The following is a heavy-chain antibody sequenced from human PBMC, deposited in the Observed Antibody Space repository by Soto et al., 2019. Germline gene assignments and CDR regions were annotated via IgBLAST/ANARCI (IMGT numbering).Heavy chain of an antibody. Sequence: GGSLRLSCAASGFTFSSYSMNWVRQAPGKGLEWVSSISSSSSYIYYADSVKGRFTISRDNAKNSLYLQMNSLRAEDTAVYYCARDPDIAAAGFDYWGQGTLVTVS. CDR2: ISSSSSYI. V-gene: IGHV3-21*01. D-gene: IGHD6-13*01. CDR3: ARDPDIAAAGFDY. J-gene: IGHJ4*02. CDR1: GFTFSSYS.